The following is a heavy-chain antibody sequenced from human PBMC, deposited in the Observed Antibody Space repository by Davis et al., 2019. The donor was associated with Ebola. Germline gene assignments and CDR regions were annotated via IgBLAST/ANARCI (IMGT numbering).Heavy chain of an antibody. CDR1: GFTFSSYW. D-gene: IGHD5-18*01. Sequence: GESLKISCAASGFTFSSYWMHWVRQAPGKGLVWVSRINSDGSSTSYADSVKGRFTISRDNSKNTLYLQMNSLRVEDTAVYYCAKEGRWIQLWLGDYWGQGTLVTVSS. CDR2: INSDGSST. J-gene: IGHJ4*02. V-gene: IGHV3-74*01. CDR3: AKEGRWIQLWLGDY.